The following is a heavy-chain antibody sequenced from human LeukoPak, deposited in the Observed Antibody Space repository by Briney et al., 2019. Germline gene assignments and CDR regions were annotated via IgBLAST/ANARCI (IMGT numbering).Heavy chain of an antibody. CDR2: INPNSGGT. Sequence: ASVKVSCKASGYTFTGYYMHWVRQAPGQGLEWMGWINPNSGGTNYAQKFQGRVTMTRDTSISTAYMELSRLRSDDTAVYYCAREASIVATNGANERDYYYYYYMDVWGKGTTVTISS. CDR1: GYTFTGYY. CDR3: AREASIVATNGANERDYYYYYYMDV. J-gene: IGHJ6*03. D-gene: IGHD5-12*01. V-gene: IGHV1-2*02.